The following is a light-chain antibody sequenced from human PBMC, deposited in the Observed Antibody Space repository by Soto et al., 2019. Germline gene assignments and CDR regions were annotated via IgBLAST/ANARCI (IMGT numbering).Light chain of an antibody. CDR3: QQYGSSPHT. CDR2: GAS. J-gene: IGKJ2*01. CDR1: QSVSSSY. V-gene: IGKV3-20*01. Sequence: EIVLTQSPGTLSLSPGERATLSCRASQSVSSSYLAWYQHKPGQAPRLLIYGASRRATGIPYRFSGSGSGTDFTLTISRLEPEDFAVYYCQQYGSSPHTFGQGTKLEIK.